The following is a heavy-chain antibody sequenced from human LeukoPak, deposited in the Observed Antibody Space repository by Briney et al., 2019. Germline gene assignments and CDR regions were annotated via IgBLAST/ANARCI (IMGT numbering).Heavy chain of an antibody. Sequence: SETLSLTCTVSGGSISSSISTNYWSWVRQPPGKGLEWIGSIHYSGSTYYNPSLESRATISVDTSKNQFSVKLTSVTAADTAVYYCARKGTIAPTGASHFDYWGQGTLVTVSS. CDR2: IHYSGST. D-gene: IGHD6-13*01. V-gene: IGHV4-39*01. CDR3: ARKGTIAPTGASHFDY. CDR1: GGSISSSISTNY. J-gene: IGHJ4*02.